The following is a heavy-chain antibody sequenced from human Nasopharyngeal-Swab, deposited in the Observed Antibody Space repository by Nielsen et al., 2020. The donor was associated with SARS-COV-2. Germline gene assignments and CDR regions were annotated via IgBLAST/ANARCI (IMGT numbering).Heavy chain of an antibody. CDR2: IGTAGDT. CDR1: GFTFSSYD. D-gene: IGHD3-22*01. CDR3: ARGYDSSGYLRPIDAFDI. V-gene: IGHV3-13*04. Sequence: GESLKISCAASGFTFSSYDMHWVRQATGKGLEWVSAIGTAGDTYYPGSVKGRFTISRENVKNSLYLQMNSLRAGDTAVYYCARGYDSSGYLRPIDAFDIWGQGTMVTVSS. J-gene: IGHJ3*02.